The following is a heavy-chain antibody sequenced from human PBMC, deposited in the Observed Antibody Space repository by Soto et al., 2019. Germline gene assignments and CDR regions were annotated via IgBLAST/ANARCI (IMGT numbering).Heavy chain of an antibody. CDR3: ARQGVRWRGRYYLSAAFDI. Sequence: VQTLQLSCKGSGYSFPSYWIRWVGQMPGKGLDWMGIIYPGDSDTRYSPSFQGQVTISADKSISTAYLQWSSLKASDTAMYYCARQGVRWRGRYYLSAAFDIWGQGTMVTVSS. V-gene: IGHV5-51*01. D-gene: IGHD1-26*01. CDR1: GYSFPSYW. CDR2: IYPGDSDT. J-gene: IGHJ3*02.